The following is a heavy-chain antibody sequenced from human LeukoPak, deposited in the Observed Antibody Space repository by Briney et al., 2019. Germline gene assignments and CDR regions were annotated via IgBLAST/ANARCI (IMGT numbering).Heavy chain of an antibody. V-gene: IGHV3-21*04. D-gene: IGHD1-26*01. CDR2: ISYTGTYI. Sequence: GGSLRLSCVASGFTFSSYGMHWVRQAPGKGLEWVSSISYTGTYIYYADSVKGRFTISRDNAQNSLYLQMNSLRAEDTAIYYCVRDRGTYRPIDYWGQGTLVTVSS. CDR3: VRDRGTYRPIDY. J-gene: IGHJ4*02. CDR1: GFTFSSYG.